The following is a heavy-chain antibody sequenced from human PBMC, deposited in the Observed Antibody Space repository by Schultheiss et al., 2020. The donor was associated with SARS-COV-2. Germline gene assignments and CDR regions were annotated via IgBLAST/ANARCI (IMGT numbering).Heavy chain of an antibody. CDR1: GGSISSYY. CDR2: IYYSGST. V-gene: IGHV4-59*01. CDR3: ARDRYCSSTSCYLDYYYYGMDV. J-gene: IGHJ6*02. Sequence: SETLSLTCTVSGGSISSYYWSWIRQPPGKGLEWIGYIYYSGSTNYNPSLKSRVTISVDTSKNQFSLKLSSVTAADTAVYYCARDRYCSSTSCYLDYYYYGMDVWGQGTTVTVSS. D-gene: IGHD2-2*01.